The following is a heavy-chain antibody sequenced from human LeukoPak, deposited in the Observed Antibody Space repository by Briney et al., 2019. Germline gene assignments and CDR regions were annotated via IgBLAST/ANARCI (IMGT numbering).Heavy chain of an antibody. CDR1: GGSISSHY. J-gene: IGHJ4*02. CDR2: IYSDGSV. V-gene: IGHV4-4*07. CDR3: ARGPAASGYFDY. Sequence: PSETLSLTCSVSGGSISSHYWSWLRQPAGKGLEWIGHIYSDGSVNYNPSVKGRVTMSVDTSKNQFSLKLYFVTAADTAVFYCARGPAASGYFDYWDQGTLVTVSS. D-gene: IGHD6-13*01.